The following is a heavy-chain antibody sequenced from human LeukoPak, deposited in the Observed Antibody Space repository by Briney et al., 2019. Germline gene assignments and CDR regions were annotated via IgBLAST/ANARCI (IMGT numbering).Heavy chain of an antibody. Sequence: AAVKVSCKASGYTFTSYDINWVRQATGQGLEWMGWMNPNSGNTGYAQKFQGRVTMTRNTSISTAYMELSSLRSEDTAVYYCARDTGYCSSTSCYRDDYWGQGTLVTVSS. V-gene: IGHV1-8*01. J-gene: IGHJ4*02. CDR3: ARDTGYCSSTSCYRDDY. CDR1: GYTFTSYD. CDR2: MNPNSGNT. D-gene: IGHD2-2*02.